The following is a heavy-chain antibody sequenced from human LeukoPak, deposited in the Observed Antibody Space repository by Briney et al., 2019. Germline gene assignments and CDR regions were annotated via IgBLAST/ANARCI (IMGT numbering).Heavy chain of an antibody. CDR1: GFTFSSYA. Sequence: PGGSLRLSCAASGFTFSSYAMHWVRQAPGKGLEWVAVISYDGSNKYYADSVKGRFTISRDNSKNTLYLQMNSLRAEDTAVYYCARGGRVVPAASLGYWGQGTLVTVSS. D-gene: IGHD2-2*01. CDR2: ISYDGSNK. J-gene: IGHJ4*02. V-gene: IGHV3-30-3*01. CDR3: ARGGRVVPAASLGY.